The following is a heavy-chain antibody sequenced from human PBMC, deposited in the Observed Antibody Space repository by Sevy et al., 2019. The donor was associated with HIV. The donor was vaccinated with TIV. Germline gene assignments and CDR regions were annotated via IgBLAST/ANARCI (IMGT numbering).Heavy chain of an antibody. D-gene: IGHD3-22*01. J-gene: IGHJ4*02. Sequence: SETLSLTCAVSGYSISSGYYWGWIRQPPGKGLEWIGSIYHGGSTYYNPSLKSRVTISVDTSKNQFSLNLSSVTAADTAVYYCARARYYDSSAYYYFDYWGQGTLVTVSS. CDR2: IYHGGST. CDR1: GYSISSGYY. CDR3: ARARYYDSSAYYYFDY. V-gene: IGHV4-38-2*01.